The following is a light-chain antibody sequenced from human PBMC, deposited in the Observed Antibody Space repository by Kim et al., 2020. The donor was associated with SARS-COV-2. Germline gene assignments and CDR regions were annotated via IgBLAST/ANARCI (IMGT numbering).Light chain of an antibody. CDR1: QSVSSSY. Sequence: EIVLTQSPGTLSLSPGERATISCRASQSVSSSYLAWYQQKPGQAPRLLIYDASSRATGIPDRFSGSGSGTDFTLTISRLEPEDFAVYYCQQYGSSPLTFGGGTKVDIK. J-gene: IGKJ4*01. CDR2: DAS. CDR3: QQYGSSPLT. V-gene: IGKV3-20*01.